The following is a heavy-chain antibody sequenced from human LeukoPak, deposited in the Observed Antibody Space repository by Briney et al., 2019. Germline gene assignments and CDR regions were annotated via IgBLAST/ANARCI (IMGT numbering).Heavy chain of an antibody. Sequence: SETLSLTCTVSGGSISSSSYYWGWIRQPPGKGLEWIGSIYYSGSTYYNPSLKSRVTISVDTSKNQFSLKLSSVTAADTAVYYCARLDSSAYHSDYWGQGTLVTVSS. CDR3: ARLDSSAYHSDY. CDR2: IYYSGST. V-gene: IGHV4-39*07. D-gene: IGHD3-22*01. J-gene: IGHJ4*02. CDR1: GGSISSSSYY.